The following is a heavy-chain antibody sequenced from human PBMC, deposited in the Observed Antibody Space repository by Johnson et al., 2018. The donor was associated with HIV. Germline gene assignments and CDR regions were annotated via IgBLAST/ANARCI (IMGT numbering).Heavy chain of an antibody. D-gene: IGHD6-19*01. CDR2: IYSGCST. J-gene: IGHJ3*02. Sequence: VQLVESGGGVVQPGRSLRLSCGASGFSVSNNYMNWVRQAPGKGLEWVSVIYSGCSTYYADSVKGRFTISRTNSKTRLYLQMNSLGGEETALYYWARASHSSGWYGRLGDAFDSWGQGTMVTVSS. CDR1: GFSVSNNY. V-gene: IGHV3-66*02. CDR3: ARASHSSGWYGRLGDAFDS.